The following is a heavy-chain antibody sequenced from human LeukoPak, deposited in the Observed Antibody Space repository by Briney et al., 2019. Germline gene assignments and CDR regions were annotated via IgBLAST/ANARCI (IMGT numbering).Heavy chain of an antibody. D-gene: IGHD1-26*01. J-gene: IGHJ5*02. CDR2: INPTGTST. Sequence: ASVKVSCKASGCTFTSYDINWVRQAPGQGLEWLGLINPTGTSTLYARKFQGRVTMTRDMSTTTDYMELSSLRSEDTAVYYCARDNSVGDIAWWFDPWGQGTLVTVSS. V-gene: IGHV1-46*01. CDR3: ARDNSVGDIAWWFDP. CDR1: GCTFTSYD.